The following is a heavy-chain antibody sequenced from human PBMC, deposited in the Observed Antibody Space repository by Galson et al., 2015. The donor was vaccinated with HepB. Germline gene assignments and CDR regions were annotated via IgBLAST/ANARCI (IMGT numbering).Heavy chain of an antibody. CDR3: ARDLQYSGSYASDY. D-gene: IGHD1-26*01. CDR2: ISAYNGNT. J-gene: IGHJ4*02. CDR1: GYTFTSYG. Sequence: SVNVSCKASGYTFTSYGISWVRQAPGQGLEWMGWISAYNGNTNYAQKLQGRVTMTTDTSTSTAYMELRSLRSDDTAVYYCARDLQYSGSYASDYWGQGTLVTVSS. V-gene: IGHV1-18*04.